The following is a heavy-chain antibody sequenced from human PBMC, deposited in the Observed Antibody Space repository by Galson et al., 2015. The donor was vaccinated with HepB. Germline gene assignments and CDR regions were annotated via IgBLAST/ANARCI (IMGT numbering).Heavy chain of an antibody. CDR2: AYHSGGT. Sequence: ETLSLTCAVSGDSISNDRWWSWVRQPPGEGLEWIGEAYHSGGTNYRPSLKSRVTISVDKSKNQFSLKLTSVTAADTAVYYCARAREGRGYFDYWGQGTLVTVSS. D-gene: IGHD5-24*01. CDR1: GDSISNDRW. CDR3: ARAREGRGYFDY. J-gene: IGHJ4*02. V-gene: IGHV4-4*02.